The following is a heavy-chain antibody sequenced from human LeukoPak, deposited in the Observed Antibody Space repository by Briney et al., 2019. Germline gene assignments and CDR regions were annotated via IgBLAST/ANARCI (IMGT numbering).Heavy chain of an antibody. CDR1: GFTFSSYA. V-gene: IGHV3-30-3*01. CDR2: ISYDGSNK. D-gene: IGHD1-26*01. CDR3: ARVSGRDVHFDY. Sequence: PGGSLRLSCAASGFTFSSYAMHWVRQAPGKGLEWVAVISYDGSNKYYADSVKGRFTISRGNSKNTLYLQMNSLRAEDTAVYYSARVSGRDVHFDYWGQGTLVTVSS. J-gene: IGHJ4*02.